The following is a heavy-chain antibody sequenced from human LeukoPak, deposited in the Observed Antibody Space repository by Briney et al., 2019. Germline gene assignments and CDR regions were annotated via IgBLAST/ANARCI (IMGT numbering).Heavy chain of an antibody. Sequence: QPGGSLRLSCAASGFTFSSHAMTWVRQAPGKGLEWVTFIRYDGSKKYYADSVKGRFTISRDNSKNTLYLQMNSLRAEDTAVYYCAKDRGYYFDYWGQGTLVTVSS. CDR2: IRYDGSKK. CDR3: AKDRGYYFDY. J-gene: IGHJ4*02. CDR1: GFTFSSHA. V-gene: IGHV3-30*02. D-gene: IGHD3-10*01.